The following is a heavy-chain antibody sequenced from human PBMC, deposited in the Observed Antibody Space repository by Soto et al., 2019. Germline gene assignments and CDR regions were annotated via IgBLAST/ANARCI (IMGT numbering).Heavy chain of an antibody. CDR2: IIPIFGTA. Sequence: GASVKVSCKASGGTFSSYAISWVRQAPGQGLEWMGGIIPIFGTANYAQKFQGRATITADKSTSTAYMELSSLRSEDTAVYYCARGIVYAIRHWFDPWGQGTLVTVSS. CDR1: GGTFSSYA. V-gene: IGHV1-69*06. J-gene: IGHJ5*02. D-gene: IGHD2-8*01. CDR3: ARGIVYAIRHWFDP.